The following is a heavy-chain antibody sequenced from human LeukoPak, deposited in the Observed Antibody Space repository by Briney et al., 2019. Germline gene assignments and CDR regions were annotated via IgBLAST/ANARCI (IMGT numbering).Heavy chain of an antibody. V-gene: IGHV1-18*01. CDR3: ARDRACSGGSRYGHGWFDP. CDR2: ISAYNGNT. D-gene: IGHD2-15*01. Sequence: ASVKVSCKASGYTFTSYGISWVRQAPGQGLEWMGWISAYNGNTNYAQKLQGRVTMTTDTSTSTAYMELRSLRSDDTAVYYCARDRACSGGSRYGHGWFDPWGQGTLVTVSS. CDR1: GYTFTSYG. J-gene: IGHJ5*02.